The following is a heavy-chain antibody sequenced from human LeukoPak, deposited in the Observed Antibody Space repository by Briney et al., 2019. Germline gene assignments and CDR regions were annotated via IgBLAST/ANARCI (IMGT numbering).Heavy chain of an antibody. CDR1: GGTFSSYA. CDR2: IIPIFGTA. J-gene: IGHJ4*02. V-gene: IGHV1-69*06. CDR3: ASEGYCSGGSCYPGYFDY. Sequence: ASVKVSCKASGGTFSSYAISWVRQAPGQGLEWMGGIIPIFGTANYAQKFQGRVTITADKSTSTAYMELSSLRSEDTAVYYCASEGYCSGGSCYPGYFDYWGQGTLVTVSS. D-gene: IGHD2-15*01.